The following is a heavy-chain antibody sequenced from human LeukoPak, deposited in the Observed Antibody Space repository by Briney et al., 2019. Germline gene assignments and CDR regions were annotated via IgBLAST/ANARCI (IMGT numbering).Heavy chain of an antibody. CDR1: GFTFSRYW. Sequence: GGSLRLSCAATGFTFSRYWMHWVRQAPGKGLVWVSRINTEGSSTSYADSVQGRFSISRDNAKNTLYLQMNSLRAEDTAVYYCARGGGSPLFDYYYYMDVWGKGTTVSVSS. D-gene: IGHD1-26*01. CDR2: INTEGSST. V-gene: IGHV3-74*01. CDR3: ARGGGSPLFDYYYYMDV. J-gene: IGHJ6*03.